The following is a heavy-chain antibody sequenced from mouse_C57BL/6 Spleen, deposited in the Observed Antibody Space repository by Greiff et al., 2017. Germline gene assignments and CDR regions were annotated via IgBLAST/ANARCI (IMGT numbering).Heavy chain of an antibody. D-gene: IGHD1-1*01. V-gene: IGHV1-26*01. CDR3: AILGCYGSAPLAY. CDR1: GYTFTDYY. CDR2: INPNNGGT. Sequence: EVQLQQPGPELVKPGASVKISCKASGYTFTDYYMNWVKQSHGQSLEWIGDINPNNGGTSYNQKFKGKATLTVDKSSSTAYMELRSLTSEDSAVYYCAILGCYGSAPLAYWGQGTLVTVSA. J-gene: IGHJ3*01.